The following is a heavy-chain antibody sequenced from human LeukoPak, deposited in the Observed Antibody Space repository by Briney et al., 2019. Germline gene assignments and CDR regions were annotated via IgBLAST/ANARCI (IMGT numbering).Heavy chain of an antibody. J-gene: IGHJ5*02. CDR2: IYYSGST. D-gene: IGHD4-23*01. Sequence: KTSETLSLTCTVSGGSISSYYWSWIRQPPGKGLEWIGYIYYSGSTNYNPSLKSRVTISVDTSKNQFSLKLSSVTAADTAVYYCARSPPYVGSWFDPWGQGTLVTVSS. CDR1: GGSISSYY. V-gene: IGHV4-59*01. CDR3: ARSPPYVGSWFDP.